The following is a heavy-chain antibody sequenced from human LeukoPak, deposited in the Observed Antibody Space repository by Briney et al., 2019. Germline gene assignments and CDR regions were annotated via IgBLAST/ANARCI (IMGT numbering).Heavy chain of an antibody. V-gene: IGHV1-18*01. Sequence: ASVTVSCTSSAYTFTIYGISWVRQAPGQGLEWMAWISGYNGNTNCAQKFQGRVTMTTDTSTSTAYMEVRSLRSDDTAVYYCARDERASCRGDSCYYFDYWGQGTLVTVSP. D-gene: IGHD2-21*01. CDR1: AYTFTIYG. CDR2: ISGYNGNT. CDR3: ARDERASCRGDSCYYFDY. J-gene: IGHJ4*02.